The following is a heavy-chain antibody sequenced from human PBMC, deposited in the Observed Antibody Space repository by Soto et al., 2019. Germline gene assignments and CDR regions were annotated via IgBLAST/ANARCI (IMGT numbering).Heavy chain of an antibody. D-gene: IGHD5-18*01. J-gene: IGHJ4*02. Sequence: VQLVESGGGVVQPGRSLRLSCAASGFTFSSYAMHWVRQAPGKGLEWVAVISYDGSNKYYADSVKGRFTISRDNSKNTLYLQMNSLRAEDTAVYYCAREGYSYGYFDYWGQGTLVTVSS. CDR2: ISYDGSNK. V-gene: IGHV3-30-3*01. CDR3: AREGYSYGYFDY. CDR1: GFTFSSYA.